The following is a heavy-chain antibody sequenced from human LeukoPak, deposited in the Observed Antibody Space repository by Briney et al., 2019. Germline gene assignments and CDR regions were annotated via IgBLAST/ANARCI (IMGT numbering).Heavy chain of an antibody. D-gene: IGHD1-1*01. V-gene: IGHV1-8*01. CDR3: ARGLGTVGNGMDV. CDR2: INTNSGNT. J-gene: IGHJ6*02. CDR1: GYTFTSYE. Sequence: ASVKVSCKASGYTFTSYEINWVRQATGQGLEWIGWINTNSGNTVYAHKFQGRVTMTRTTSISTASMEPRSLRSEDTAVYYCARGLGTVGNGMDVWGPGTTVTVSS.